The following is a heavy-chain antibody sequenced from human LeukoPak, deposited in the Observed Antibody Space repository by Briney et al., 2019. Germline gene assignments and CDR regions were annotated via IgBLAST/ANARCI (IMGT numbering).Heavy chain of an antibody. D-gene: IGHD6-13*01. CDR1: GGSISSSSYY. CDR3: ATQQSTGYSSSWYLGLHWFDP. CDR2: ICYSGST. J-gene: IGHJ5*02. V-gene: IGHV4-39*01. Sequence: SETLSLTCTVSGGSISSSSYYWGWIRQPPGKGLEWIGSICYSGSTYYNPSLKSRVTISVDTSKNQFSLKLSSVTAADTAVYYFATQQSTGYSSSWYLGLHWFDPWGQGTLVTVSS.